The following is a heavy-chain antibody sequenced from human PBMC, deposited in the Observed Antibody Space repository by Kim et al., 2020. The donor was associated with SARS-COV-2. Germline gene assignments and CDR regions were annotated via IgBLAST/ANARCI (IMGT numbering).Heavy chain of an antibody. Sequence: KFQGRVTMTRDTSISTAYMELSRLRSDDTAVYYCAREPRSIAAAGSPFDYWGQGTLVTVSS. V-gene: IGHV1-2*02. CDR3: AREPRSIAAAGSPFDY. D-gene: IGHD6-13*01. J-gene: IGHJ4*02.